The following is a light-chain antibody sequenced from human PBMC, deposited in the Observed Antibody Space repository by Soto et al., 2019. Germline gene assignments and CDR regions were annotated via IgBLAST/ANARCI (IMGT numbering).Light chain of an antibody. Sequence: QSVLTQPASVSGSPGQSITISCTGTSSDVGGYNYVSWYQQHPGKAPKLMIYEVSNRPSGVSHRFSGSKSGNTASLTISGLQAEDEADYYCSSYTSGSTLVVGGGTKVTVL. J-gene: IGLJ2*01. CDR3: SSYTSGSTLV. CDR2: EVS. CDR1: SSDVGGYNY. V-gene: IGLV2-14*01.